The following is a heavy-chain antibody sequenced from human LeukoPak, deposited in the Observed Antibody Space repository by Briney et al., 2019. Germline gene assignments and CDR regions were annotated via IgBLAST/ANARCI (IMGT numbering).Heavy chain of an antibody. D-gene: IGHD6-19*01. J-gene: IGHJ4*02. CDR1: GGSISSYY. Sequence: RTSETLSLTCTVSGGSISSYYWSWIRQPAGKGLEWIGRIYTSGSTNYNPSLKSRVTMSVDTSKNQFSLKLSSVTAADTAGYYCARDTAVAVIQDSWGQGTLVTVSS. CDR3: ARDTAVAVIQDS. CDR2: IYTSGST. V-gene: IGHV4-4*07.